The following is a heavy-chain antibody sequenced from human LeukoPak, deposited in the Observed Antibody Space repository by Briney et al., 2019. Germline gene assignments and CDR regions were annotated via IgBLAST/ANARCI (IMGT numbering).Heavy chain of an antibody. V-gene: IGHV4-39*07. Sequence: SETLSLTCTVSGGSISSSSYYWGWIRQPPGKGPEWIGSIYYSRSTNYNPSLKSRVTISLDTSKNQFSLKLSSVTAADTAVYYCASVRGYSSGWYASGFDPWGQGTLVTVSS. J-gene: IGHJ5*02. CDR1: GGSISSSSYY. CDR3: ASVRGYSSGWYASGFDP. D-gene: IGHD6-19*01. CDR2: IYYSRST.